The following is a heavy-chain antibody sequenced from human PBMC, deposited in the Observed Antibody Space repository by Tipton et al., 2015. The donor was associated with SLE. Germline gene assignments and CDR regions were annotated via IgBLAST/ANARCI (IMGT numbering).Heavy chain of an antibody. CDR1: GFTFSSSS. CDR3: ARDPSYDFWSGYYYYYYYYMDV. D-gene: IGHD3-3*01. Sequence: SLRLSCAASGFTFSSSSMNWVRQAPGKGLEWVSSISSSSSYIYYADSVKGRFTISRDNARNSLYLQMNSLRAEDTAVYYCARDPSYDFWSGYYYYYYYYMDVWGKGTTVTVSS. V-gene: IGHV3-21*01. CDR2: ISSSSSYI. J-gene: IGHJ6*03.